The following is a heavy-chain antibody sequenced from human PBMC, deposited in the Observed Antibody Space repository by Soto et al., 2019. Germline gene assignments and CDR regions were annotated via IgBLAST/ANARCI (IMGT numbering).Heavy chain of an antibody. D-gene: IGHD6-19*01. CDR1: GGSISSYY. J-gene: IGHJ4*02. CDR2: IYYSGST. Sequence: SETLSLTCTVSGGSISSYYWSWIRQPPGKGLEWIGYIYYSGSTNYNPSLKSRVTISVDTSKNQFSLKLSSVTAADTAVYYCARVSGIAVAGHDVVYSDYWGQGTLVTVSS. CDR3: ARVSGIAVAGHDVVYSDY. V-gene: IGHV4-59*01.